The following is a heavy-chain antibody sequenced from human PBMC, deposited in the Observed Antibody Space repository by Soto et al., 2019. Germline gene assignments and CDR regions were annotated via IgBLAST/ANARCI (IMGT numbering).Heavy chain of an antibody. CDR3: ARVDSSGSYFDY. CDR1: GVSISSYY. D-gene: IGHD3-22*01. V-gene: IGHV4-59*01. CDR2: IYYSGST. Sequence: QVQLQESGPGLVKPSETLSLTCTVSGVSISSYYWSWIRQPPGKGLEWIGYIYYSGSTNYNPSLKTRVTLPADTSKNKFSLTLSSVTAADTAMYYCARVDSSGSYFDYWGQGTLVTVSS. J-gene: IGHJ4*02.